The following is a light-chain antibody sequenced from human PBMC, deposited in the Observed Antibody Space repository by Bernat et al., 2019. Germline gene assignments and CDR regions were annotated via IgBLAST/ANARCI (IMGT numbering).Light chain of an antibody. CDR2: GAS. CDR1: QSVSSSY. J-gene: IGKJ5*01. CDR3: QQYCSSHT. Sequence: EIVLTQSPGTLSLSPGEIATLSCRASQSVSSSYLAWYQQKPGQAPRLLIYGASSRATGIPDRFSGSGSGTDCTLTISRLEPEAFAVYYCQQYCSSHTFGQGTRLEI. V-gene: IGKV3-20*01.